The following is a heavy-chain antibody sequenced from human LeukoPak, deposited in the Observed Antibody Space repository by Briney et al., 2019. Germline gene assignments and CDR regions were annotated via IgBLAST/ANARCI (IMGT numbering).Heavy chain of an antibody. J-gene: IGHJ4*02. Sequence: ASVKVSCKASGYTFTSYGISWVRQAPGQGLEWMGWISAYNGNTNYAQKPQGRVTMTTDTSTSTAYMELRSLRSDDTAVYYCARDLYHGYCSGGSCHAPFDYWGQGTLVTVSS. CDR3: ARDLYHGYCSGGSCHAPFDY. V-gene: IGHV1-18*01. D-gene: IGHD2-15*01. CDR1: GYTFTSYG. CDR2: ISAYNGNT.